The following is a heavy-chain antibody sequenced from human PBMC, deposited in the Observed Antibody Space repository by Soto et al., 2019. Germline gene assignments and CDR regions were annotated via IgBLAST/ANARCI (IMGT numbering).Heavy chain of an antibody. CDR2: ISPYNGRT. J-gene: IGHJ6*02. CDR3: ARGVCSGGSCYSRVYYYYGMHV. D-gene: IGHD2-15*01. CDR1: GYSFTSYG. V-gene: IGHV1-18*01. Sequence: ASVKVSCKASGYSFTSYGIAWVRQVPGQGPEWMGWISPYNGRTNYAQNVQGRVVMTADTSTNIVYLELRSLRSEDTAVYYCARGVCSGGSCYSRVYYYYGMHVWGQGTTVTVSS.